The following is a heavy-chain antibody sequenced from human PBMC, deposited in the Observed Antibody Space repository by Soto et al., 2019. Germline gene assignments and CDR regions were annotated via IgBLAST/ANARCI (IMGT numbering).Heavy chain of an antibody. CDR3: TRRIGVLLWFGEPSDGMAV. CDR2: IRSKANSYAT. J-gene: IGHJ6*02. Sequence: SCAVAEGTITGSAMHCVSKASGKGLEWVGRIRSKANSYATAYAASVKGRFTISRDDSKNTAYLQMNSLKTEDTAVYYCTRRIGVLLWFGEPSDGMAVWRQGTTVTVS. V-gene: IGHV3-73*01. CDR1: EGTITGSA. D-gene: IGHD3-10*01.